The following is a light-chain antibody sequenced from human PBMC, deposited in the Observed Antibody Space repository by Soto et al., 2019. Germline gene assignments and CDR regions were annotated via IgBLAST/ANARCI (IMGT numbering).Light chain of an antibody. J-gene: IGLJ2*01. Sequence: QSALTQPASVSGSPGQSITISCTGTSSDIGDYNYVSWYQQHPGKAPTLMIYDVSGRPSGVSNRFSGSKSGNTASLTISGLQADDEADYYCSSYSSSSAPVVFGGGTKLTVL. V-gene: IGLV2-14*03. CDR2: DVS. CDR1: SSDIGDYNY. CDR3: SSYSSSSAPVV.